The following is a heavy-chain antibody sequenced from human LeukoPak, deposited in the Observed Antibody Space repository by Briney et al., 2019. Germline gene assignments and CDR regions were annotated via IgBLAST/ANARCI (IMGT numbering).Heavy chain of an antibody. V-gene: IGHV1-58*01. Sequence: SVKVSCKASGFTFTSSAVQWVRQARGQRLEWIGWIVVGSGNTNYAQKFQERVTITRDMSTSTAYMELSSLRSEDTAVYYCARHGYYDSSGEDDDYWGQGTLVTVSS. CDR1: GFTFTSSA. D-gene: IGHD3-22*01. J-gene: IGHJ4*02. CDR3: ARHGYYDSSGEDDDY. CDR2: IVVGSGNT.